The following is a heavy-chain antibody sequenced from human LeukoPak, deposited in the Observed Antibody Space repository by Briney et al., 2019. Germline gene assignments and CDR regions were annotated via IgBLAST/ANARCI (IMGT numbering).Heavy chain of an antibody. CDR1: GFTFSSYA. CDR3: ANYGYCSSASSEALIDY. V-gene: IGHV3-23*01. D-gene: IGHD2-2*01. CDR2: ISGSGGST. Sequence: GGSLRLSCAASGFTFSSYAMSWVRQAPGKGLEWVSGISGSGGSTYYADSVKGRFTISRDNSKNTLYPQMNSLRAEDTAVYYCANYGYCSSASSEALIDYWGQGSLVTVS. J-gene: IGHJ4*02.